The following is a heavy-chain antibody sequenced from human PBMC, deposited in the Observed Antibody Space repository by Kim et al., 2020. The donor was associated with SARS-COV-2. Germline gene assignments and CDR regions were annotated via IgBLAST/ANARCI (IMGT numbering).Heavy chain of an antibody. J-gene: IGHJ4*01. CDR1: GGSFSGYY. V-gene: IGHV4-34*01. D-gene: IGHD6-19*01. Sequence: SETLSLTCAVYGGSFSGYYWSWIRQPPGRGLEWIGEINHSGNTNYNPSLKSRVTISVDTSKNQFSLKVRSVTAADTAVYYCARGQIGLAVAGTIFQYWGQGTLVTVSS. CDR3: ARGQIGLAVAGTIFQY. CDR2: INHSGNT.